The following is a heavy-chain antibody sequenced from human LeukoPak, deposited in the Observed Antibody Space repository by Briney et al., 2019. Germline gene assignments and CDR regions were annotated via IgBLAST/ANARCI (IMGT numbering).Heavy chain of an antibody. V-gene: IGHV3-21*01. CDR1: EFTFSSYS. D-gene: IGHD2-2*01. CDR2: ISSSSSYI. CDR3: ARGRGYCSSTSCYHFDY. Sequence: PGGSLRLSCAASEFTFSSYSMNWVRQAPGKGLEWVSSISSSSSYIYYADSVKGRFTISRDNAKNSLYLQMNSLRAEDTAVYYCARGRGYCSSTSCYHFDYWGQGTLVTVSS. J-gene: IGHJ4*02.